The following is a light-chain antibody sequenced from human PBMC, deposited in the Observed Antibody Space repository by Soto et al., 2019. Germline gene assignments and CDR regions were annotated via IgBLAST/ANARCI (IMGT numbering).Light chain of an antibody. CDR3: MQSTQLPPT. CDR1: QILLHITGETL. J-gene: IGKJ5*01. Sequence: DVVMSQTPLSLLVAPGQPASIPCESGQILLHITGETLLFWYLQKPRQHPQLLIYEVSTRVSGVPDRFSGSGSGTNFTLEISRVETDDVGIYYCMQSTQLPPTFGQGTRLEIK. CDR2: EVS. V-gene: IGKV2D-29*01.